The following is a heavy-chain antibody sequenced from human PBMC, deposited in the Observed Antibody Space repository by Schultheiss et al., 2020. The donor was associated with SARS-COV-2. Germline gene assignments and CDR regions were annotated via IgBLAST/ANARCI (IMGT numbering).Heavy chain of an antibody. CDR2: TSYDESNK. CDR3: ATLGSDNSDSSGYYEADY. CDR1: GFTFSNYA. D-gene: IGHD3-22*01. J-gene: IGHJ4*02. V-gene: IGHV3-30*04. Sequence: GGSLRLSCAASGFTFSNYAMHWVRQAPGKGLEWVAVTSYDESNKGYAHSVKGRFTISRDNSRNTLYLQMDSLRAEDTAVYYCATLGSDNSDSSGYYEADYWGQGTLVTVSS.